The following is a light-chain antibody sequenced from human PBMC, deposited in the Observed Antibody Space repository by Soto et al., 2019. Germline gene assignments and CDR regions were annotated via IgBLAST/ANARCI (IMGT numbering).Light chain of an antibody. CDR1: SSDVGDYKY. J-gene: IGLJ3*02. CDR2: EVS. V-gene: IGLV2-14*01. CDR3: SSYTTSSTLRV. Sequence: QSALTQPASVSGSHGQSITISCTGTSSDVGDYKYVSWYQHHPGKAPKLIIYEVSNRPSGISFRFSGSKSGNTASLTISSLQTEDEADYHFSSYTTSSTLRVFGGGTKLTVL.